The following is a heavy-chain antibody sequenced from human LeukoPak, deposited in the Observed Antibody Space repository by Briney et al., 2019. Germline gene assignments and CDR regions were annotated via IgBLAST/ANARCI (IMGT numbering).Heavy chain of an antibody. CDR1: GASVSSSSSF. CDR2: VYYSGST. V-gene: IGHV4-39*07. CDR3: ARDVRAAAGTFYYYYGMDV. J-gene: IGHJ6*02. D-gene: IGHD6-13*01. Sequence: PSETLSLTCTVSGASVSSSSSFWAWIRQPPGKGLEWIGNVYYSGSTHYNPSLKSRVTISVDTSKNQFSLKLSSVTAADTAVYYCARDVRAAAGTFYYYYGMDVWGQGTTVTVSS.